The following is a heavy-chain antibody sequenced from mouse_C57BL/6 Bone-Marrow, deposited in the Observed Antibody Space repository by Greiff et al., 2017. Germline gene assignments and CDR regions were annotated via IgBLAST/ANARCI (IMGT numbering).Heavy chain of an antibody. CDR2: ISDGGSFT. CDR1: GFTFSSYA. V-gene: IGHV5-4*03. CDR3: ARAKGAMDY. Sequence: EVKVVESGGGLVKPGGSLKLSCAASGFTFSSYAMSWVRQTPEQRLAWVATISDGGSFTYYPAPVTGRFSISSDIAKNNLYLQMSHLKSEDTAMDYCARAKGAMDYWGQGTTVTVAS. J-gene: IGHJ4*01.